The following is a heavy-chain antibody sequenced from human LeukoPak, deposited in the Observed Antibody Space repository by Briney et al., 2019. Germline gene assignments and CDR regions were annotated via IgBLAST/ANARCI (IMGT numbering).Heavy chain of an antibody. CDR2: INHSGST. V-gene: IGHV4-34*01. J-gene: IGHJ5*02. D-gene: IGHD4-17*01. CDR3: ARAPTGDNWFDP. Sequence: NPPETLSLTCAVYGGSFSGYYWSWIRQPPGKGLEWIGEINHSGSTNYNPSLKSRVTISVDTSKNQFSLKLSSVTAADTAVYYCARAPTGDNWFDPWGQGTLVTVSS. CDR1: GGSFSGYY.